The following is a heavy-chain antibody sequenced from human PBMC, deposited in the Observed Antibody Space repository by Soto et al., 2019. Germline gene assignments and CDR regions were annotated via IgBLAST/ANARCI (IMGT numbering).Heavy chain of an antibody. Sequence: QIMLKESGPPLVKPTQTLTLTCTFSGFSLSDGGEGVGWIRQPPRKALEWLAIIYWNDDKRYNPSLKSRVTITKDTSKNQVVLTMTNVDPVDTATYHCAHERGCCGSRGVWGQGTLVTVS. CDR3: AHERGCCGSRGV. J-gene: IGHJ4*02. CDR1: GFSLSDGGEG. D-gene: IGHD2-21*01. CDR2: IYWNDDK. V-gene: IGHV2-5*01.